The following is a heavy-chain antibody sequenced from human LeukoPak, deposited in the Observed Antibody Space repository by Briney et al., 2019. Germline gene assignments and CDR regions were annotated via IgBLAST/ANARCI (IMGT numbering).Heavy chain of an antibody. V-gene: IGHV1-2*02. CDR1: GYTFTGYY. J-gene: IGHJ4*02. D-gene: IGHD3-22*01. CDR3: AGEIDSSGYYWGRGGGYFDY. Sequence: ASVKVSCKVSGYTFTGYYMHWVRQAPGQGLEWMGWINPNSGGTNYAQKFQGRVTMTRDTSISTAYMEPSRLRSDDTAVYYCAGEIDSSGYYWGRGGGYFDYWGQGTLVTVSS. CDR2: INPNSGGT.